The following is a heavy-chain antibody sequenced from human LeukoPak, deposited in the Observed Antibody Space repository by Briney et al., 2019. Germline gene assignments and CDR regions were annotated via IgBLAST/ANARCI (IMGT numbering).Heavy chain of an antibody. CDR1: GVSISSYY. CDR2: IYHSGST. J-gene: IGHJ4*02. D-gene: IGHD6-13*01. Sequence: PSETLSLTCTVSGVSISSYYWSWIRQPPGKGLEWIGYIYHSGSTTYNPSLKSRVTISVDTSKNQFSLKLSSVTAADTAVYYCARGRYSSSWYSLDYWGQGTLVTVSS. CDR3: ARGRYSSSWYSLDY. V-gene: IGHV4-59*01.